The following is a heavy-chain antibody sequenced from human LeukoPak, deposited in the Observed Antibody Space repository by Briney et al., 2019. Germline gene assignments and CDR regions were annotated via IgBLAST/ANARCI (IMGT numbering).Heavy chain of an antibody. CDR3: ARHTGAAAVSWATLYYGMDV. CDR2: IYYSGST. D-gene: IGHD6-13*01. J-gene: IGHJ6*02. V-gene: IGHV4-59*08. Sequence: SETLSLTCTVSGGSISSYYWSWIRQPPGKGLEWIGYIYYSGSTNYNPSLNGRVTISVATSKNKFSLKLSSVTAADKAVYYCARHTGAAAVSWATLYYGMDVWGQGTTVTVSS. CDR1: GGSISSYY.